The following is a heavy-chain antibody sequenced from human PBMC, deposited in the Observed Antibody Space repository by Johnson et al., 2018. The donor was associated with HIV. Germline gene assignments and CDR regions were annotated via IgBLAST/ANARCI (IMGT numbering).Heavy chain of an antibody. V-gene: IGHV3-30*14. CDR1: GFTFSSYA. D-gene: IGHD5-12*01. J-gene: IGHJ3*02. CDR2: ISSDGSGK. Sequence: QVQLVESGGGVVQPGGSLRLSCAASGFTFSSYAMSWVRQAPGQGLEWVALISSDGSGKYYADSVQGRTTTSSDNSKTTLYRQMHSLTPEDMAVYSCARGAVSGYVSVDAFHIWGQGTMVTVSS. CDR3: ARGAVSGYVSVDAFHI.